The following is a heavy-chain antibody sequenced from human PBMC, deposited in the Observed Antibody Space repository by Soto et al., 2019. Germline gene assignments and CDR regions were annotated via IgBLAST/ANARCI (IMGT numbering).Heavy chain of an antibody. CDR1: GYTFTGYY. D-gene: IGHD6-13*01. Sequence: ASVVSCKASGYTFTGYYMHWVRQAPGQGLEWMGWINPNSGGTNYAQKFQGRVTMTRDTSISTAYMELSRLRSDDTAVYYCASSSSWYFHFDYWGQGTLVTVSS. CDR3: ASSSSWYFHFDY. J-gene: IGHJ4*02. V-gene: IGHV1-2*02. CDR2: INPNSGGT.